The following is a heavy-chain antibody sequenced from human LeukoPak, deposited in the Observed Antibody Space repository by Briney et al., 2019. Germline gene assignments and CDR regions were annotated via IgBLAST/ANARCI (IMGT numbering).Heavy chain of an antibody. CDR1: GFTFSSYG. Sequence: GRSLRLSCAASGFTFSSYGMHWVRQAPGKGLEWVAVISYDGSNKYYADSVKGRFTISRDNSKNTLYLQMNSLRAEDTAVYYCAKERGSYSSGWYLDYWGQGTLVTVSS. J-gene: IGHJ4*02. V-gene: IGHV3-30*18. CDR2: ISYDGSNK. CDR3: AKERGSYSSGWYLDY. D-gene: IGHD6-19*01.